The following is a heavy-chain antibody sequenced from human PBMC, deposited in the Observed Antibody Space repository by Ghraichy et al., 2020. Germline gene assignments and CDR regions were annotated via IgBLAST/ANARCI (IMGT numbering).Heavy chain of an antibody. V-gene: IGHV4-39*01. J-gene: IGHJ3*02. CDR1: GGSISGSSYY. Sequence: SETLSLTCTVSGGSISGSSYYWGWIRQPPGKGLEWIGSMYYSGSTYYNPSLKSRVTISVDMSKSQFSLKLTSVTAADTAVYYCARRSGSSQTPLDAFDIWGQGTMVTVSS. CDR3: ARRSGSSQTPLDAFDI. D-gene: IGHD6-13*01. CDR2: MYYSGST.